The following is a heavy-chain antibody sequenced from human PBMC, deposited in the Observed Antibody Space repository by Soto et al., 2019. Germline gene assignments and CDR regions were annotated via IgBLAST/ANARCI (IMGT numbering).Heavy chain of an antibody. CDR3: ARDDGSGSFRFDY. CDR1: GYTFTYYG. CDR2: ISAYNGHT. D-gene: IGHD3-10*01. V-gene: IGHV1-18*01. Sequence: QVQLVQSGAEVKKPGASVKVSCKASGYTFTYYGVTGVRQAPGQGLEWMGWISAYNGHTNDAQNLQGRVTMTTETSTNTAYMELRSLRSDDTAVYYCARDDGSGSFRFDYWGQGTLVTVSS. J-gene: IGHJ4*02.